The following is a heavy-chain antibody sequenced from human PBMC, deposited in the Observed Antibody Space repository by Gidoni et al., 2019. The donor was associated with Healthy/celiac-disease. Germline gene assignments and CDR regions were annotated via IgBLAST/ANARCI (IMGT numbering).Heavy chain of an antibody. V-gene: IGHV3-15*01. J-gene: IGHJ4*02. CDR1: GFTFSNAW. D-gene: IGHD3-3*01. CDR3: TTDRDQSPQGITIFGVFGY. Sequence: EVQLVESGGGLVKPGGSLRLSCAASGFTFSNAWMSLVRQAPGKGLEWVGRMKSKTDSGTTDYAAPVKGRFTISRDDSKNTLYLQMNSLKTEDTAVYYCTTDRDQSPQGITIFGVFGYWGQGTLVTVSS. CDR2: MKSKTDSGTT.